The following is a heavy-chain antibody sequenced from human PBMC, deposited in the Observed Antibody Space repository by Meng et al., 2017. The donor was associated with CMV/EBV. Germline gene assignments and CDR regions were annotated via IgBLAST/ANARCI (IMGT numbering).Heavy chain of an antibody. CDR1: GGSVSSGSYY. J-gene: IGHJ6*02. Sequence: SETLSLTCTVSGGSVSSGSYYWGWIRQPPGKGLEWIGYIYYSGSTNYNPSLKSRVTISVDTSKNQFSLKLSSVTAADAAVYYCANRYYGMDVWGQGTTVTVSS. CDR2: IYYSGST. V-gene: IGHV4-61*01. CDR3: ANRYYGMDV.